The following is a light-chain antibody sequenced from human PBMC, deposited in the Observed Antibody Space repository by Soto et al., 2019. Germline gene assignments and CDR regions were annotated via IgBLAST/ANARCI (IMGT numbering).Light chain of an antibody. Sequence: QAVVTQPPSASGAPGQRVTISCSGSSSNIGSNSVNWYQQLPGTAPKVLIYSHNQRPSGVPDRFSGSKSGTSASLAISGLQSEDDADYYCAAWYDSLNGRLFGGGTKVTLL. CDR2: SHN. CDR3: AAWYDSLNGRL. V-gene: IGLV1-44*01. CDR1: SSNIGSNS. J-gene: IGLJ3*02.